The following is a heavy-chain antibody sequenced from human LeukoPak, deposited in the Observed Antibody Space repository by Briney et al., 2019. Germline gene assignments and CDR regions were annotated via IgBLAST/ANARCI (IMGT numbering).Heavy chain of an antibody. CDR1: GYTLTSYA. Sequence: ASVKVSCKASGYTLTSYAMHWVRQAPGQRLEWMGWINAGNGNTKYSQKFQGRVTITRDTSASTAYMELSSLRSEDTAVYYCARDRGIRGYNWFDPWGQGTLVTVSS. J-gene: IGHJ5*02. D-gene: IGHD3-10*01. CDR2: INAGNGNT. V-gene: IGHV1-3*01. CDR3: ARDRGIRGYNWFDP.